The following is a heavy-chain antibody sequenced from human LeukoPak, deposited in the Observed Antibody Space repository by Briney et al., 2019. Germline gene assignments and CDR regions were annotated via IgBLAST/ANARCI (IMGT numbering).Heavy chain of an antibody. CDR1: GYTFTGYY. CDR3: ARKISGSFIFDY. J-gene: IGHJ4*02. V-gene: IGHV1-2*02. CDR2: INPNSGGT. Sequence: ASVKVSCKASGYTFTGYYMHWVRQAPGQGLEWMGWINPNSGGTNYAQKFQGRVTITRDTSISTAYMELSRLRSDDTAVYYCARKISGSFIFDYWGQGTLVTVSS. D-gene: IGHD1-26*01.